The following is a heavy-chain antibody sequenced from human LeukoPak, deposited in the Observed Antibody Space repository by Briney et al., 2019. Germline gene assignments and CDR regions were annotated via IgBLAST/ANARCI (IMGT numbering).Heavy chain of an antibody. J-gene: IGHJ4*02. CDR2: INHSGST. CDR1: GGSFSGYY. Sequence: SETLSLTCAVSGGSFSGYYWSWIRQPPGKGLEWVGEINHSGSTNYNPSLKSRVTISVDTSKNQFSLKLSSVTAADTAVYYCARAPTNSSAWLVPLDYWGPRTLVTVSS. D-gene: IGHD6-19*01. CDR3: ARAPTNSSAWLVPLDY. V-gene: IGHV4-34*01.